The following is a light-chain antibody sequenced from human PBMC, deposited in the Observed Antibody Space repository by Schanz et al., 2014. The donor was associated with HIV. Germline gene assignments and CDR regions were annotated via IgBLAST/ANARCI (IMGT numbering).Light chain of an antibody. CDR1: QSVSSS. CDR3: HHYGGS. J-gene: IGKJ3*01. CDR2: GAS. Sequence: EIVMTQSPATLSASPGERATLSCRASQSVSSSLAWYQQKRGQAPRLLVYGASTRATGIPARFSGSGSGTEFTLTISSLQSEDFAVYYCHHYGGSFGPGTTVDYK. V-gene: IGKV3-15*01.